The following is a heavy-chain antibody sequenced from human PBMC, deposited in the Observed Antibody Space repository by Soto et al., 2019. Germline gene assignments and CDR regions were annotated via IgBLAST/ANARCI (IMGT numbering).Heavy chain of an antibody. J-gene: IGHJ5*02. V-gene: IGHV4-61*01. D-gene: IGHD2-2*01. CDR1: GGSVSSGSYY. CDR3: ARGGEYQLLLNWFDP. CDR2: IYYSGST. Sequence: SETLSLTCTVSGGSVSSGSYYWSWIRQPPGKGLEWIGYIYYSGSTNYNPSLKSRVTISVDTSKNQFSLKLSSVTAADTAVYYCARGGEYQLLLNWFDPWGQGTLVTVYS.